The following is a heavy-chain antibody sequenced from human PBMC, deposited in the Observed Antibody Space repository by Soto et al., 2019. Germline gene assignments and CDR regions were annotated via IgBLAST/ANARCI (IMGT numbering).Heavy chain of an antibody. V-gene: IGHV3-74*01. D-gene: IGHD3-10*01. CDR3: ARAVRSGSYPYYYYAMDV. Sequence: EVQLVESGGGLVQPGGSLRLSCTASGFTFSNYWIQWVRQAPGKGLVWVSRINSDGSSTSYADSVKGRFTISGDNAKNTLYLQMNSLRVEDTAVYYCARAVRSGSYPYYYYAMDVWGQGTTVTVSS. CDR2: INSDGSST. CDR1: GFTFSNYW. J-gene: IGHJ6*02.